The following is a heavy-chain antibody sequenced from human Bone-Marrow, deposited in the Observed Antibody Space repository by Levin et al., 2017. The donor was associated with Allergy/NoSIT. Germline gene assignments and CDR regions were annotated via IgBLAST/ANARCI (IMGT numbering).Heavy chain of an antibody. Sequence: GESLKISCATSGFTFSDYYVDWVRQAPGKGLEWVGRSKDKANTYTPEYAASVKGRFIISRDDSTKSVYLQINSLQVEDSAVYYCAREGYSSGPDFDYWGQGTLVTVSS. J-gene: IGHJ4*02. V-gene: IGHV3-72*01. D-gene: IGHD6-19*01. CDR1: GFTFSDYY. CDR3: AREGYSSGPDFDY. CDR2: SKDKANTYTP.